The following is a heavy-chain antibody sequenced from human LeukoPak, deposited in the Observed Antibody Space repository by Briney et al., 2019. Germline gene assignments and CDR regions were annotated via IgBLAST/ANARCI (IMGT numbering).Heavy chain of an antibody. Sequence: GGSLRLSCAASGFTFSSYAMHWVRQAPGKGLEWVAVISYDGSNKYYADSVKGRFTISRDNSKNTLYLQMNSLRAEDTAVYYCAKDREAYYDYVWGSYRPPSGFDPWGQGTLVTVSS. J-gene: IGHJ5*02. D-gene: IGHD3-16*02. CDR3: AKDREAYYDYVWGSYRPPSGFDP. CDR2: ISYDGSNK. V-gene: IGHV3-30-3*01. CDR1: GFTFSSYA.